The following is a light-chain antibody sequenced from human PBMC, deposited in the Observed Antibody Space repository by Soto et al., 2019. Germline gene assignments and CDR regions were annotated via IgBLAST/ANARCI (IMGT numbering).Light chain of an antibody. CDR3: QQSYTLPLT. J-gene: IGKJ4*02. CDR2: ATS. Sequence: DIQLTQSPSSLSASVGDRVTITCRASQIISSYLNWYQHKPGVAPKLLIYATSSLQSGVSSRFSGSGSGTEFTLTISILQPEDFATYSCQQSYTLPLTFGGGTKVETK. CDR1: QIISSY. V-gene: IGKV1-39*01.